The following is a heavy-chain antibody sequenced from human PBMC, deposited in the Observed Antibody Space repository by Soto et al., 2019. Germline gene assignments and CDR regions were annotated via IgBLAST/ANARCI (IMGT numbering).Heavy chain of an antibody. J-gene: IGHJ4*02. CDR3: ARRVGYGDYSPSDY. Sequence: SVKVSCKASGGTFSSYAISWVRQAPGQGLEWMGGIIPIFGTANYAQKFQGRVTITADESTSTAYMELSSLRSEDTAVYYCARRVGYGDYSPSDYWGQGTLVTVSS. CDR1: GGTFSSYA. D-gene: IGHD4-17*01. V-gene: IGHV1-69*13. CDR2: IIPIFGTA.